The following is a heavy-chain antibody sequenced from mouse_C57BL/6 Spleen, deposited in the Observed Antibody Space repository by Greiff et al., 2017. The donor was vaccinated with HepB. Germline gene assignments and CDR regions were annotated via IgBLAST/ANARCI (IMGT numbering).Heavy chain of an antibody. CDR2: ISDGGSYT. J-gene: IGHJ3*01. D-gene: IGHD2-4*01. CDR1: GFTFSSYA. Sequence: EVKLMESGGGLVKPGGSLKLSCAASGFTFSSYAMSWVRQTPEKRLEWVATISDGGSYTYYPDNVKGRFTISRDNAKNNLYLQMSHLKSEDTARYYCARDRDYDYDGGAWFAYWGQGTLVTVSA. V-gene: IGHV5-4*01. CDR3: ARDRDYDYDGGAWFAY.